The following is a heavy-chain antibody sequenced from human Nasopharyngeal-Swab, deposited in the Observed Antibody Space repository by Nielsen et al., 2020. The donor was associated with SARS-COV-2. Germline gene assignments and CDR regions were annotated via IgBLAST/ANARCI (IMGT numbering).Heavy chain of an antibody. V-gene: IGHV1-46*01. D-gene: IGHD5-24*01. CDR1: GGTFSSYA. CDR2: INPSGGST. Sequence: ASVKVSCKASGGTFSSYAISWVRQAPGQGLEWMGIINPSGGSTSYAQKFQGRVTMTRDTSTSTAYMELSSLRSEDTAVYYCARVDGQRRWLPLDYWGQGTLVTVSS. J-gene: IGHJ4*02. CDR3: ARVDGQRRWLPLDY.